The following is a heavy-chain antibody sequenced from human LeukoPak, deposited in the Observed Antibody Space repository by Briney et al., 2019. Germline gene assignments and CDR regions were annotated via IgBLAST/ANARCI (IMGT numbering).Heavy chain of an antibody. CDR1: GFTFRSYW. V-gene: IGHV3-7*05. CDR2: IKQAGSGK. Sequence: GGSLRLSCAASGFTFRSYWMTWVRQAPGKGLEWVANIKQAGSGKYYVDSVKGRFTISRDNAKNSLYLQMNSLGAEDTAVYYCARRGTSSSWAHFDYWGQGTLVSVSS. CDR3: ARRGTSSSWAHFDY. J-gene: IGHJ4*02. D-gene: IGHD6-13*01.